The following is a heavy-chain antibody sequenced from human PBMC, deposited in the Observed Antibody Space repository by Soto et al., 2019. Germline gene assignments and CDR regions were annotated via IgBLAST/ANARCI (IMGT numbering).Heavy chain of an antibody. J-gene: IGHJ4*02. CDR3: ARDSYVEMATIGYY. Sequence: SVKVSCKASGYTFTSYGISWVRQAPGQGLEWMGRIIPILGIANYAQKFQGRVTITADKSTSTAYMELSSLRSEDTAVYYCARDSYVEMATIGYYWGQGTRVTV. V-gene: IGHV1-69*04. D-gene: IGHD5-12*01. CDR2: IIPILGIA. CDR1: GYTFTSYG.